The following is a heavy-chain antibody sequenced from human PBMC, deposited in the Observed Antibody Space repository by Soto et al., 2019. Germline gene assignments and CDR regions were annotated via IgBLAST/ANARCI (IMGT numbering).Heavy chain of an antibody. CDR3: ARKKITALFDY. CDR1: GGSFSGYY. CDR2: INHSGST. Sequence: SDTLSLTCAVYGGSFSGYYWTWIRQPPGTGLEWIGEINHSGSTNYNPSLKSRVTISVDTSKNQFSLKLTSVTAADTAVYYCARKKITALFDYGAQGTLVPVSP. V-gene: IGHV4-34*01. D-gene: IGHD3-10*01. J-gene: IGHJ4*02.